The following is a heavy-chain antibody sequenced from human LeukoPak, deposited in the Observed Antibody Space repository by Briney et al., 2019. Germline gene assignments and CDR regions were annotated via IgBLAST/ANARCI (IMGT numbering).Heavy chain of an antibody. D-gene: IGHD4-17*01. Sequence: GGSLRLSCAGSGFTFSDYYMSWVRQAPGKGLEWVGRIKSITAGGTTDYAAPVKGRFTISRDDSKNTLYLQMNSLKSEDTAVYYCTKDYGLDYWGQGTLVTVSS. V-gene: IGHV3-15*01. CDR1: GFTFSDYY. CDR3: TKDYGLDY. J-gene: IGHJ4*02. CDR2: IKSITAGGTT.